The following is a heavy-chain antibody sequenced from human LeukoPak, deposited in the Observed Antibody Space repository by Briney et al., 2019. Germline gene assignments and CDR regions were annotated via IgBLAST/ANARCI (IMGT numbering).Heavy chain of an antibody. J-gene: IGHJ5*02. D-gene: IGHD2/OR15-2a*01. CDR2: IYYSGRT. CDR3: ARIVIPRAEIDP. V-gene: IGHV4-39*07. CDR1: GGSISSTTYY. Sequence: SETLSLTCTVSGGSISSTTYYWGWIRQPPGKGLEWIGSIYYSGRTYFNPSLKCRVTISVDTAKNQFSLRLSSVTAADTAVYYCARIVIPRAEIDPWGQGTLVTVSS.